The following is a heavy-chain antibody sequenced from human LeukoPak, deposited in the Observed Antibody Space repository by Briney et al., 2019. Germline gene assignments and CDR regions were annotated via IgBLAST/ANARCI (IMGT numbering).Heavy chain of an antibody. J-gene: IGHJ3*01. CDR3: AKYYYDSGGRGNDAFDV. V-gene: IGHV3-23*01. CDR2: ISGSGMLT. Sequence: GGSLRLSCATSGFSFGSYAMSWVRQAPGKGLEWVSSISGSGMLTYYADSVKGRFTISRDNSKNTLYLQMSSLRAEDTATFYCAKYYYDSGGRGNDAFDVWGQGTLVTVSS. D-gene: IGHD3-22*01. CDR1: GFSFGSYA.